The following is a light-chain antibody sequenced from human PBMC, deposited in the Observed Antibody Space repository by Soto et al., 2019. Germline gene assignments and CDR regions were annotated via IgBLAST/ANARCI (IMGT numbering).Light chain of an antibody. CDR1: QSISSW. J-gene: IGKJ2*01. CDR2: GAS. V-gene: IGKV1-5*01. Sequence: DIQMTQSPSTLSASVGDRVTITCRASQSISSWLAWYQQKPGKAPKLLVYGASTLQSGVPSRFGGSGSGTEFTLTISSLQPDDFATYYCQQYDTSSPFTFGQGTKLEIK. CDR3: QQYDTSSPFT.